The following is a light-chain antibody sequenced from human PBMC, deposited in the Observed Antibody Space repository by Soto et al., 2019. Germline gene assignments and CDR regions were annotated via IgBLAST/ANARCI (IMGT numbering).Light chain of an antibody. CDR2: WAS. CDR3: QQYYTTIPT. Sequence: DIVMTQSPDSLAVSLGERATINCKSSQSVLYSSNNKNYLAWYQQKPGQPPKLLIYWASTRESGVHDRFSGSGSRTDFTLTISSLQAEDVAVYYCQQYYTTIPTFGPGTKGDIK. J-gene: IGKJ3*01. V-gene: IGKV4-1*01. CDR1: QSVLYSSNNKNY.